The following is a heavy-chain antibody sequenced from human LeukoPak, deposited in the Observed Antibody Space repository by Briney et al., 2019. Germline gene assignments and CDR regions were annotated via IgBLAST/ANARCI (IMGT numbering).Heavy chain of an antibody. CDR1: GFTFSSYA. J-gene: IGHJ5*02. V-gene: IGHV3-30*02. D-gene: IGHD6-13*01. Sequence: GGSLRLSCAASGFTFSSYAMHWVRQAPGKGLEWVAFIRYDGSNKYYADSVKGRFTISRDNSKNTLYLQMNSLRAEDTAVYYCAKSSSSSWYAGWFDPWGQGTLVTVSS. CDR2: IRYDGSNK. CDR3: AKSSSSSWYAGWFDP.